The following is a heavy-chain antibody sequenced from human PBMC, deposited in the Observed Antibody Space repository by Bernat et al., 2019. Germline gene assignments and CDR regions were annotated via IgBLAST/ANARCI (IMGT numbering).Heavy chain of an antibody. D-gene: IGHD1-14*01. V-gene: IGHV3-23*04. CDR3: TRPGNYYYYYMDV. CDR1: GFTFSDYA. CDR2: ISGSGGST. J-gene: IGHJ6*03. Sequence: EVQLVESGGGLVQPGGSLRLSCAASGFTFSDYAMSWVRQAPGKGLEWVSVISGSGGSTNYADSVKGRFTISRDNSKNTLYLQMNSLKTEDTAVYYCTRPGNYYYYYMDVWGKGTTVTVSS.